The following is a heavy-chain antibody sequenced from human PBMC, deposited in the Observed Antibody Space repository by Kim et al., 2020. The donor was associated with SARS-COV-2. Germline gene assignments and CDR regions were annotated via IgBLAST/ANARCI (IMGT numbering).Heavy chain of an antibody. D-gene: IGHD3-10*01. V-gene: IGHV3-9*01. J-gene: IGHJ4*02. CDR3: PKDKRPGGADY. Sequence: AYADAVKGPFPNSRDNAKNSVYLQMTSVGAEDTALYYCPKDKRPGGADYWGRGTLVTVSS.